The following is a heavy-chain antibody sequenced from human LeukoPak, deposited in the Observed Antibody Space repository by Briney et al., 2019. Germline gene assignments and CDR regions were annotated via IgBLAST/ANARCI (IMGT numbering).Heavy chain of an antibody. V-gene: IGHV3-30-3*01. Sequence: PGGSLRLSCAASGFTFSSYAMHWVRQAPGKGLEWVAVISYDGSNKYYADSVKGRSTISRDNSKNTLYLQMNSLRAVDTAVYYCARARFTISNFDYWGQGTLVTVSS. D-gene: IGHD3-3*01. J-gene: IGHJ4*02. CDR3: ARARFTISNFDY. CDR1: GFTFSSYA. CDR2: ISYDGSNK.